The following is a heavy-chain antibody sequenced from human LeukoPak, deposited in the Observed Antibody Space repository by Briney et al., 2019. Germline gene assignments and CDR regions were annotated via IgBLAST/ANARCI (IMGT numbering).Heavy chain of an antibody. D-gene: IGHD4-23*01. J-gene: IGHJ4*02. V-gene: IGHV3-66*04. CDR1: GFTVSSY. CDR3: ARPPYGGVDY. CDR2: IYSGGSI. Sequence: GGSLRLSCAASGFTVSSYMSWVRQAPGKGLEWVSVIYSGGSIYYADSVKGRFTISRDKSKNTLYLQMNSLRAEDTAVYYCARPPYGGVDYWGQGTLVTVSS.